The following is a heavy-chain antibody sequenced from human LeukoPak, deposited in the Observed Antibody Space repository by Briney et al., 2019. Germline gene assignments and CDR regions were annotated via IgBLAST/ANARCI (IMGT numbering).Heavy chain of an antibody. V-gene: IGHV1-8*01. J-gene: IGHJ6*02. D-gene: IGHD1-7*01. CDR3: AREGRYNWNFYYYYYGMDV. CDR2: MNPNSGNT. CDR1: GYTFTSYD. Sequence: ASVKVSCKASGYTFTSYDINWVRQATGQGLEWMGWMNPNSGNTGYAQKFQGRVTMTRNTSISTAYMELSSLRSEDTAVYYCAREGRYNWNFYYYYYGMDVWGQGTMVTVSS.